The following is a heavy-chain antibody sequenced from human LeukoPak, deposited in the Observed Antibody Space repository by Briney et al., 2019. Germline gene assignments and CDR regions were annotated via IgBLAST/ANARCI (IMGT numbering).Heavy chain of an antibody. CDR3: VRDFRSADY. CDR1: GFTFSTYC. Sequence: GGSLRLSCAASGFTFSTYCMHWVRQAPGKGPMWVSRICPDGTVTNYADSVKARFIISRDNARNTVYPQMNSLRVEDTAVYYCVRDFRSADYWGQGTLVTVSS. CDR2: ICPDGTVT. J-gene: IGHJ4*02. V-gene: IGHV3-74*01.